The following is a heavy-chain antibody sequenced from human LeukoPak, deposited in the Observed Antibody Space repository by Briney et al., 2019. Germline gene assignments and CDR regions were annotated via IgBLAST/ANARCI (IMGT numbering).Heavy chain of an antibody. CDR1: GNSISSFF. D-gene: IGHD1-1*01. Sequence: SDTLSLTCTVSGNSISSFFWSCFRQPPGKGLEWLGSMHYSGDSKYNPSLRSRVSLSIDMSKQQFSLRLSSVTAADTAVYYCARDLELERNRWNYFESWGQGALVTVSS. CDR2: MHYSGDS. CDR3: ARDLELERNRWNYFES. V-gene: IGHV4-59*01. J-gene: IGHJ4*02.